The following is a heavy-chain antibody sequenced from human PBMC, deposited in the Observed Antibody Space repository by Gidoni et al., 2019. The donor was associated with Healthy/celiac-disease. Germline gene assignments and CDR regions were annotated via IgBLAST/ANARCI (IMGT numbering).Heavy chain of an antibody. CDR2: SYYSGST. CDR1: GGSIRSYY. D-gene: IGHD2-8*02. J-gene: IGHJ6*02. V-gene: IGHV4-59*01. CDR3: ARVGPEGGVKYYYGMDV. Sequence: QVQLQESGPGLEKPSETLSLTCTVSGGSIRSYYCSWIRQPPGKGLEWIGYSYYSGSTNYNPSPKIRVSISVDTSKNQFSLKLSSVTAADTAVYYCARVGPEGGVKYYYGMDVWGQGTTVTVSS.